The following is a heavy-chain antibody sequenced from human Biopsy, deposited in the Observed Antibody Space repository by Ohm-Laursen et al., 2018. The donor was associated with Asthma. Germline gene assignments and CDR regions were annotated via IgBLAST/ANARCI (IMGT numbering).Heavy chain of an antibody. J-gene: IGHJ3*02. D-gene: IGHD6-19*01. CDR2: ISGSGDIT. CDR1: GFTVSSNG. CDR3: AKEQQWLVNDAFDI. Sequence: GSLRLSCAASGFTVSSNGMSWVRQAPGKGLEWISTISGSGDITYYADSVKGRLFISRDNSRNTLYLQMSSLRAEDTALYYCAKEQQWLVNDAFDIWGQGTMVTVSS. V-gene: IGHV3-23*01.